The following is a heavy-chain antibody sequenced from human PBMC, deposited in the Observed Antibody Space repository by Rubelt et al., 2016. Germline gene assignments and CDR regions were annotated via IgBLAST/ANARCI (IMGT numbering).Heavy chain of an antibody. V-gene: IGHV4-38-2*02. Sequence: QVQLQESGPGLVKPSETLSLTCTVSGYSISSGYYWGWIRQPPGKGLEWIGSIYYSGSTYYNPSLKSRVTISVDTSKNQFSLKLSAVTAADTAVYYCARVNIVVVVAATFDPWGQGTLVTVSS. CDR3: ARVNIVVVVAATFDP. CDR1: GYSISSGYY. CDR2: IYYSGST. J-gene: IGHJ5*02. D-gene: IGHD2-15*01.